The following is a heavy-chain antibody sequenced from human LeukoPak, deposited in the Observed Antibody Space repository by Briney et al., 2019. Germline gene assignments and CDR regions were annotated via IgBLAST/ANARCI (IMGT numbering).Heavy chain of an antibody. CDR1: GSSFADYG. V-gene: IGHV3-30*03. J-gene: IGHJ4*02. CDR3: KDYASRGDY. Sequence: GGSLRLSCAASGSSFADYGMHWVRQSPGKGLQWVTLISYDGTYKYYADSVKGRFTISRDNVKNTLYLQMNSLRAEDTAVYYCKDYASRGDYWGQGTLVTVSS. CDR2: ISYDGTYK. D-gene: IGHD2-2*01.